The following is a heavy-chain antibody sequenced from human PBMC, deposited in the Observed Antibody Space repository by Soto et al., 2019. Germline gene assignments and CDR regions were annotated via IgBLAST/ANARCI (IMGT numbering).Heavy chain of an antibody. Sequence: GGSLRLSCAASGFTFSSYWMHWVRQAPGKGLVWVSRINSDGSSTSYADSVKGRFTISRDNAKNTLYLQMNSLRAEDTAVYYCDCVGCGYGGVESFDFWGQGTLVTFSS. CDR2: INSDGSST. CDR3: DCVGCGYGGVESFDF. D-gene: IGHD5-12*01. J-gene: IGHJ4*02. CDR1: GFTFSSYW. V-gene: IGHV3-74*01.